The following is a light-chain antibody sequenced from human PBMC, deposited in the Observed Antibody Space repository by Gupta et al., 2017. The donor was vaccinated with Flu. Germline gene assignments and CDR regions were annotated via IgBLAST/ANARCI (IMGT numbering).Light chain of an antibody. J-gene: IGKJ1*01. Sequence: EIVMTQSPATLSMSPGERATLSCRASQSVSSNLAWYQQKPGQAPRLLIYGASTRATDIPARFSGSGSGTEFTLTISSLQSEDFAVYYCQQYTNWPRTFGHGTKVEIK. V-gene: IGKV3-15*01. CDR1: QSVSSN. CDR2: GAS. CDR3: QQYTNWPRT.